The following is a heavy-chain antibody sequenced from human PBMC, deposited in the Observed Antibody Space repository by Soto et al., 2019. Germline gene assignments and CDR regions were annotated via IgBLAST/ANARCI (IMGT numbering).Heavy chain of an antibody. CDR2: LNHSGST. D-gene: IGHD5-12*01. V-gene: IGHV4-34*01. CDR1: GGSFSGYY. Sequence: QVQLQQWGAGLLKPSETLSLTCAVYGGSFSGYYWSWIRQPPGKGLEWIGELNHSGSTNYNPSLKTRVTLSEDTSKTQSSLKLSSVNAADTAVYYCARDRIDRGYSGYGACGGWFAPWGQGTLVTVSS. CDR3: ARDRIDRGYSGYGACGGWFAP. J-gene: IGHJ5*02.